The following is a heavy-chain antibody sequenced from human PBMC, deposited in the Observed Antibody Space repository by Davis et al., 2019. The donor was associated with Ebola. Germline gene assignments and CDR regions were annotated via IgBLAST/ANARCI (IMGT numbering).Heavy chain of an antibody. V-gene: IGHV3-33*08. CDR2: IRYDGSNK. Sequence: GGSLRLSCAASGFTFSSYGMHWVRQAPGKGLEWVAFIRYDGSNKYYADSVKGRFTISRDNAKNTLYLQMNNLRVEDTAVYYCARPYGGNPLGYFDLWGRGTLVTVSS. J-gene: IGHJ2*01. CDR3: ARPYGGNPLGYFDL. D-gene: IGHD4-23*01. CDR1: GFTFSSYG.